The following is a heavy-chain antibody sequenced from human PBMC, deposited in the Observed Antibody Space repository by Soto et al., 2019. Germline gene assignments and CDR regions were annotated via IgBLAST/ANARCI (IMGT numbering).Heavy chain of an antibody. CDR3: ARDPGYYDSSRYLSRALDI. D-gene: IGHD3-22*01. J-gene: IGHJ3*02. V-gene: IGHV1-18*01. CDR1: GYTFTSYG. CDR2: ISAYNGDT. Sequence: QVQLVQSGAEVKKPGASVNVFCNASGYTFTSYGISWVRQAPGQGLDWMGWISAYNGDTNYPDKFQGRVTMNTDTSTGTAYMEPSSMRADDTPVYYCARDPGYYDSSRYLSRALDIWGQGTMVTVSS.